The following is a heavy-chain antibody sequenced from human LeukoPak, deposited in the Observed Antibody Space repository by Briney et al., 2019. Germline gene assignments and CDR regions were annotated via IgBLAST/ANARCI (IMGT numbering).Heavy chain of an antibody. CDR1: GYTFTSYF. D-gene: IGHD5-12*01. CDR3: ARDRGKWLRLIHHDY. J-gene: IGHJ4*02. CDR2: ISAYNGNT. Sequence: ASVNVSCKASGYTFTSYFISWVRQAPGQGLEWMGWISAYNGNTNYAQKLQGRVTMTTDTSTSTAYMELRSLRSDDTAVYYCARDRGKWLRLIHHDYWGQGTLVTVSS. V-gene: IGHV1-18*01.